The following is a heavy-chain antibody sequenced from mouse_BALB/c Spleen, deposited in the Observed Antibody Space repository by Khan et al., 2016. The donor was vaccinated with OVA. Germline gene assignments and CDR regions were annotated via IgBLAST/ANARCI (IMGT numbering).Heavy chain of an antibody. Sequence: EVELVESGGGLVKPGGSLKLSCAASGFTFSDYYMYWVRQTPAKRLEWVATISDGGSYTYYPDSVKGRFTISRDNAKNNLYLQMRSLKSEDTAMYYCARGENWSFDYWGQGTTLTVSA. CDR2: ISDGGSYT. CDR1: GFTFSDYY. CDR3: ARGENWSFDY. J-gene: IGHJ2*01. V-gene: IGHV5-4*02. D-gene: IGHD4-1*01.